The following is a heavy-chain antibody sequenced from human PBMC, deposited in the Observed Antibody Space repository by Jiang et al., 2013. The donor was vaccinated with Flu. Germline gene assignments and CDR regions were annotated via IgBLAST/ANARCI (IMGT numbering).Heavy chain of an antibody. J-gene: IGHJ6*03. CDR1: GGSFSGYY. Sequence: VLLKPSETLSLTCTVYGGSFSGYYWSWIRQPPGKGLEWIGEINHSGSTNYNPSLKSRVTISVDTSKNQFSLKLSSVTAADTAVYYCARGTTVVTTSGYYYYYYYMDVWGKGTTVTVSS. CDR2: INHSGST. CDR3: ARGTTVVTTSGYYYYYYYMDV. D-gene: IGHD4-23*01. V-gene: IGHV4-34*01.